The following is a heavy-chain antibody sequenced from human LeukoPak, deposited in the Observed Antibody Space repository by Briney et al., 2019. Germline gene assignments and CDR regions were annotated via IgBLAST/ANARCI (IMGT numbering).Heavy chain of an antibody. CDR3: VKDGRRSPPC. D-gene: IGHD2-15*01. J-gene: IGHJ4*02. V-gene: IGHV3-23*01. Sequence: GGSLRLSCAASGFTFSNYVLSWVRQAPGKGPEWVSGINGGGGSTFYAESVKGRFPISRDNSKNTLYLQMNSLRAEDTAVYYCVKDGRRSPPCWGQGTLVTVSS. CDR1: GFTFSNYV. CDR2: INGGGGST.